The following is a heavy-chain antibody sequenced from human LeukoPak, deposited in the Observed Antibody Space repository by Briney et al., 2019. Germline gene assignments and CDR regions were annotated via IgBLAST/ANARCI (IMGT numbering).Heavy chain of an antibody. CDR2: INPNSGGT. J-gene: IGHJ3*02. Sequence: ASVKVSCKASGYTFTGYHMHWVRQAPGQGLEWMGWINPNSGGTNYAQKFQGRVTMTRDTSISTAYMELSRLRSDDTAVYYCARVITIFGVDDDDAFDIWGQGTMVTVSS. D-gene: IGHD3-3*01. CDR1: GYTFTGYH. V-gene: IGHV1-2*02. CDR3: ARVITIFGVDDDDAFDI.